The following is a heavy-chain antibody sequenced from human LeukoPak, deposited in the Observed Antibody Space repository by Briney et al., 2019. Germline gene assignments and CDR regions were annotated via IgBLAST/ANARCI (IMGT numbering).Heavy chain of an antibody. D-gene: IGHD3-9*01. CDR1: GFTVSSNY. J-gene: IGHJ4*02. Sequence: GGSLRLSCAASGFTVSSNYMSWVRQAPGKGLEWVSVIYSGGSTYYAGSVKGRFTISRDNSKNTLYLQMNSLRAEDTAVYYCARTSYYDILTGYYYFDYWGQGTLVTVSS. CDR2: IYSGGST. CDR3: ARTSYYDILTGYYYFDY. V-gene: IGHV3-53*01.